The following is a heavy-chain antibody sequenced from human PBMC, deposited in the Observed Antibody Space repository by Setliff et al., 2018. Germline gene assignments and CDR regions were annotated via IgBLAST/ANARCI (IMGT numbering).Heavy chain of an antibody. D-gene: IGHD1-1*01. V-gene: IGHV3-33*07. J-gene: IGHJ6*03. Sequence: LSLSCTASGFTFRKHALAWVRQAPGKGLDWATLIWHDGTTKIYADSVKGRFTISRDNAKNTLFLQMNSLRAEDTAVYYCARGPWKHSAYYYYYYMDVWGKGTTVTVSS. CDR1: GFTFRKHA. CDR3: ARGPWKHSAYYYYYYMDV. CDR2: IWHDGTTK.